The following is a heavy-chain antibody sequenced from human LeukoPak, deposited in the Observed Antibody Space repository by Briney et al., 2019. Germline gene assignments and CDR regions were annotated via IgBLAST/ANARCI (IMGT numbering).Heavy chain of an antibody. CDR1: GGSFSGYY. Sequence: SETLSLTCAVYGGSFSGYYWSWIRQPPGKGLEWIGEINHSGSTNYNPSLKSRVTISVDTSKNQFSLKLSSVTAADTAVYHCARGRTYYYGSGSYYNQNYGMDVWGQGTTVTVSS. V-gene: IGHV4-34*01. CDR3: ARGRTYYYGSGSYYNQNYGMDV. J-gene: IGHJ6*02. D-gene: IGHD3-10*01. CDR2: INHSGST.